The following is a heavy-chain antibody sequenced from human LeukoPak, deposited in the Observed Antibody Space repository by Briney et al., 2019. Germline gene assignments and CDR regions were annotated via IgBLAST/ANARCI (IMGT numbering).Heavy chain of an antibody. J-gene: IGHJ4*02. CDR1: GGSISSGGYY. Sequence: SETLSLTCTVSGGSISSGGYYWSWIRQYPGKGLEWIGYTSYTGNTYYNPSLKSRVIISVDTSENQFSLKLSSVTAADTAVYYCARRGLTTANPFDSWGQGTLVTVSS. V-gene: IGHV4-31*03. CDR2: TSYTGNT. CDR3: ARRGLTTANPFDS. D-gene: IGHD4-17*01.